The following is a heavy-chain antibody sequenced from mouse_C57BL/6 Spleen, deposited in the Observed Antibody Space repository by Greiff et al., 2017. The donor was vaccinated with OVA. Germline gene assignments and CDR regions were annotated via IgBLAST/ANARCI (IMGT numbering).Heavy chain of an antibody. Sequence: VKLQESGPELVKPGASVKISCKASGYAFSSSWMNWVKQRPGKGLEWIGRIYPGDGDTNYNGKFKGKATLTADKSSSTAYMQLSSLTSEDSAVYFCARLSSGYFWFAYWGQGTLVTVSA. J-gene: IGHJ3*01. V-gene: IGHV1-82*01. CDR2: IYPGDGDT. CDR1: GYAFSSSW. D-gene: IGHD3-2*02. CDR3: ARLSSGYFWFAY.